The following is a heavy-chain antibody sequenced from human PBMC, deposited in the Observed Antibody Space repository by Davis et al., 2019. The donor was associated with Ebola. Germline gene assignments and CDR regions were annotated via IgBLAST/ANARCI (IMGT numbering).Heavy chain of an antibody. CDR3: ARDRGLQPLDH. CDR1: GFIFSSYG. J-gene: IGHJ4*02. V-gene: IGHV3-30*03. CDR2: ISYDGSNK. Sequence: GESLKISCAASGFIFSSYGMHWVRQAPGKGLEWVAVISYDGSNKYYADSVKGRFTISRDNSKNTLYLQMNGLRDDDTAVYYCARDRGLQPLDHWGQGTLVTVSP. D-gene: IGHD3-10*01.